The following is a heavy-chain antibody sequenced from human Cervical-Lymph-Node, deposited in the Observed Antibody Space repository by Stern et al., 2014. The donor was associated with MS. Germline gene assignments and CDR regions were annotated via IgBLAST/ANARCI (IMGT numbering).Heavy chain of an antibody. D-gene: IGHD1-1*01. CDR3: ARYRGTFYFDN. CDR1: GGTFSTYS. J-gene: IGHJ4*02. Sequence: QVQLLQPGAEVKRPGSSVRVSCKASGGTFSTYSISWVRQAPGQGLEWRGGIILIFGTVNYAQKFQGRLTMSADKSTSTVYLDLNSLRSEDTAMYYCARYRGTFYFDNWGQGTLVTVSS. V-gene: IGHV1-69*06. CDR2: IILIFGTV.